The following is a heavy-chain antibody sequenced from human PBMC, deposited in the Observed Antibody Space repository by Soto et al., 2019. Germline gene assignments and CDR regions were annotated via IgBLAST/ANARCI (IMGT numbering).Heavy chain of an antibody. Sequence: PGGSLRLSCAASGFTFSSYWMHWVRQAPGKGLEWVAVIWYDGSNKYYADSVKGRFTISRDNSKNTLYLQMNSLRAEDTAVYYCATYVGNDFWSGSKGYMDVWGKGTTVTVSS. CDR2: IWYDGSNK. J-gene: IGHJ6*03. CDR3: ATYVGNDFWSGSKGYMDV. D-gene: IGHD3-3*01. V-gene: IGHV3-33*08. CDR1: GFTFSSYW.